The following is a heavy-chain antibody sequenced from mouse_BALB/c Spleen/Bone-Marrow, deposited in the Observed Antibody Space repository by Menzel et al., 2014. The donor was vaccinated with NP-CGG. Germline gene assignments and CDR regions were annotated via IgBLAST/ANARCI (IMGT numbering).Heavy chain of an antibody. CDR1: GYTFTSYW. V-gene: IGHV1-7*01. D-gene: IGHD2-1*01. CDR2: INPTRGYT. Sequence: VQLQESGPELAKPGASVKMSCRASGYTFTSYWMNWVKQRPVQGLEWTGYINPTRGYTEYNQKFKDKATLTTDKSSSTAYMQLSSLTSEDSAVYYCTTGGNDWFAYWGQGTLVTVSA. CDR3: TTGGNDWFAY. J-gene: IGHJ3*01.